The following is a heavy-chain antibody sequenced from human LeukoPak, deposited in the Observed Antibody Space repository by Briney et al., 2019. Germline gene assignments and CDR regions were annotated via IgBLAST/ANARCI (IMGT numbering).Heavy chain of an antibody. CDR3: ARVYPYCSSTSCYEAFDY. CDR2: INAGNGNT. V-gene: IGHV1-3*01. CDR1: GYTFTSYA. D-gene: IGHD2-2*01. J-gene: IGHJ4*02. Sequence: ASAKVSCKASGYTFTSYAMHWVRQAPGQRLEWMGWINAGNGNTKYSQKFQGRVTITRDTSASTAYMELSSLRSEDTAVYYCARVYPYCSSTSCYEAFDYWGQGTLVTVSS.